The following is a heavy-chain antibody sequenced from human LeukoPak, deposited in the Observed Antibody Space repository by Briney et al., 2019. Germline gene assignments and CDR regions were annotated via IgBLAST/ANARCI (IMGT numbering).Heavy chain of an antibody. D-gene: IGHD2-15*01. V-gene: IGHV3-33*01. CDR1: GFTFSDSG. CDR2: VWYGGTS. J-gene: IGHJ4*02. CDR3: ARDIGDCSSGRCYSDYTDY. Sequence: PGGSLRLSCATSGFTFSDSGFHWVRQAPGKGLEWVAVVWYGGTSYADSVKGRFTISRDNSKNTLYLQMNSLRAEDTAVYYCARDIGDCSSGRCYSDYTDYWGQGTLVTVSS.